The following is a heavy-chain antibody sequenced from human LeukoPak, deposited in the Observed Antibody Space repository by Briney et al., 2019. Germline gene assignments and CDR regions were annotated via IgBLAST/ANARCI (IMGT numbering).Heavy chain of an antibody. J-gene: IGHJ4*02. CDR1: GFTFSSNY. Sequence: GGSLRLSCAASGFTFSSNYMSWVRQAPGKGLEWVSVIYSGGNTYYADSVKGRFTISRDNSKNTLYLEMNRLRAEDTAVYYCAGLWFGDGYWGKGALVTVSS. V-gene: IGHV3-66*01. D-gene: IGHD3-10*01. CDR2: IYSGGNT. CDR3: AGLWFGDGY.